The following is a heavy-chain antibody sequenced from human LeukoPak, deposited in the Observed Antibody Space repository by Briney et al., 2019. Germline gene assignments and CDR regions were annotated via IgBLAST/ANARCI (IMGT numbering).Heavy chain of an antibody. CDR1: GFTVSSSY. CDR2: IFSDGSA. CDR3: ARPRQATVTTSYGMDV. D-gene: IGHD4-17*01. V-gene: IGHV3-53*04. J-gene: IGHJ6*02. Sequence: PGGSLRLSCAASGFTVSSSYMNWVRQAPRKGLEWVSVIFSDGSAYYADSVKGRFTVSRHNSKNTLYLQMYSLRAEDTAVYYCARPRQATVTTSYGMDVWGQGTTVTVSS.